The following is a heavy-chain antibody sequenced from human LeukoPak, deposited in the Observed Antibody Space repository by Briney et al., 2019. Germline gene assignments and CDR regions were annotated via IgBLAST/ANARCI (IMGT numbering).Heavy chain of an antibody. Sequence: SETLSLTCAVYGGSLSGYYWSWIRQPPGKGLEWIGEINHRGSTNYNPSLKSRVTISVDTSKNQFSLKLSSVTAADTAVYYCAGILGFRGQNFDYWGQGTLVTVSS. J-gene: IGHJ4*02. D-gene: IGHD1-26*01. CDR2: INHRGST. V-gene: IGHV4-34*01. CDR1: GGSLSGYY. CDR3: AGILGFRGQNFDY.